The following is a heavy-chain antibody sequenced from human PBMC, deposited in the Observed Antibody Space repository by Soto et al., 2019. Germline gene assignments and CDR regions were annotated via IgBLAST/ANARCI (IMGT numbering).Heavy chain of an antibody. D-gene: IGHD3-10*01. V-gene: IGHV4-59*01. CDR2: IYYSGST. CDR3: ASAPRITMVRGVHLGWFDP. Sequence: SETLSLTCTVSGGSISSYYWSWIRQPPGKGLEWIGYIYYSGSTNYNPSLKSRVTISVDTSKNQFSLKLSSVTTADTAVYYCASAPRITMVRGVHLGWFDPWGQGTLVTVSS. CDR1: GGSISSYY. J-gene: IGHJ5*02.